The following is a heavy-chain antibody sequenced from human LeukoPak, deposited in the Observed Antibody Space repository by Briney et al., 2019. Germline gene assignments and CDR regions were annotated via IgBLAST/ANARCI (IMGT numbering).Heavy chain of an antibody. J-gene: IGHJ6*02. Sequence: SETLSLTCTVSGYSISSGYYWGWIRQPPGKGLEWIGTIYYNGNTYYNPSLKSRVTISVDTSKNQISLKLSSVTAADTAVYYCARDQAGYSGYDKNYYYYSMDVWGQGTTVTVS. CDR3: ARDQAGYSGYDKNYYYYSMDV. D-gene: IGHD5-12*01. CDR1: GYSISSGYY. V-gene: IGHV4-38-2*02. CDR2: IYYNGNT.